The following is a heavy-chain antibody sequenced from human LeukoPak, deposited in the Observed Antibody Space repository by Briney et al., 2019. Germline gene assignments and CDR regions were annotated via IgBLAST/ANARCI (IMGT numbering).Heavy chain of an antibody. CDR2: ISAYNGNT. CDR3: ARDDGAPSYYDILTGYYPEAFDI. V-gene: IGHV1-18*01. D-gene: IGHD3-9*01. Sequence: ASVKVSCKASGYTFTSYGISWVRQAPGQGREWMGWISAYNGNTNYAQQLQGRVTMTTDTSTSTAYMELRSLRSDDTAVYYCARDDGAPSYYDILTGYYPEAFDIWGQGTMVTVSS. J-gene: IGHJ3*02. CDR1: GYTFTSYG.